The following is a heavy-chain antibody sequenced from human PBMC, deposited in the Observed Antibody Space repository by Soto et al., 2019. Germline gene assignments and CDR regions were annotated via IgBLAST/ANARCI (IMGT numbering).Heavy chain of an antibody. Sequence: QLQLQESGSGLVKPSQTLSLTCAVSGGSISSGGYSWSWIRQPPGKGLEWIGYIYHSGITYYNPSRKSRVTISVDRSKSQFSLKLSSVTAADTAVYYCASSHAGAHITAAVHWGQGTLVTVSS. V-gene: IGHV4-30-2*01. J-gene: IGHJ4*02. CDR2: IYHSGIT. CDR1: GGSISSGGYS. CDR3: ASSHAGAHITAAVH. D-gene: IGHD6-13*01.